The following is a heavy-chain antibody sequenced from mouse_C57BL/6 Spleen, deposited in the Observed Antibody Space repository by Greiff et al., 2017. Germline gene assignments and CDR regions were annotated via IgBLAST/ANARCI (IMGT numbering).Heavy chain of an antibody. J-gene: IGHJ3*01. CDR1: GFNIKDAY. V-gene: IGHV14-4*01. Sequence: EVMLVESGAELVRPGASVKLSCTASGFNIKDAYLHWVKQRPEQGLEWIGWIDPENGDTEYASKFQGKATITADTSSNTAYLQLSSLTSEDTAVYDCTPGTWFAYWGQGTLVTVSA. CDR2: IDPENGDT. CDR3: TPGTWFAY. D-gene: IGHD4-1*01.